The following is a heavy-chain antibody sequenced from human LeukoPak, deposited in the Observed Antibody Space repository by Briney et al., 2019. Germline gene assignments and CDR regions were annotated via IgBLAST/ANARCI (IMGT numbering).Heavy chain of an antibody. CDR3: AREYDSKGRFDN. CDR1: GFTFTAHS. V-gene: IGHV3-21*01. J-gene: IGHJ4*02. CDR2: ISSDSTYK. D-gene: IGHD3-22*01. Sequence: GGSLRLSCAISGFTFTAHSMNWVRHAPGKGLEWVSFISSDSTYKYYGDSVKGRFTISRDNANVYLQMNSLRAEDTATYHCAREYDSKGRFDNWGQGTLVTVSS.